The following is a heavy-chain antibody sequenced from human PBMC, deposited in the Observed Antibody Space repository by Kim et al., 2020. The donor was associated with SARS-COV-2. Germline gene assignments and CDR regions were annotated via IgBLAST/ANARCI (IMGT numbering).Heavy chain of an antibody. CDR3: ARVQGYSYGYNDAFDI. CDR2: IYYSGST. CDR1: GGSISSGGYY. V-gene: IGHV4-31*03. J-gene: IGHJ3*02. D-gene: IGHD5-18*01. Sequence: SETLSLTCTVSGGSISSGGYYWSWIRQHPGKGLEWIGYIYYSGSTYYNPSLKSRVTISVDTSKNQFSLKLSSVTAADTAVYYCARVQGYSYGYNDAFDIWGQGTMVTVSS.